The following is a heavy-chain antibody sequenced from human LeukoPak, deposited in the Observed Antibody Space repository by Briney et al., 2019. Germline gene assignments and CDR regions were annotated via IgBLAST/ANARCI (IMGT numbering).Heavy chain of an antibody. J-gene: IGHJ4*02. V-gene: IGHV3-23*01. D-gene: IGHD3-10*01. CDR1: GFTFSSCA. CDR3: AGRDYSGSGTYYNPLDY. Sequence: GGSLRLSCAASGFTFSSCALSWVRLAPGKGLEWVSSISGSGANTYYADSVRGRFTVSRDNSRNTLYLQMNSLRAEDTAVYYCAGRDYSGSGTYYNPLDYWGQGTLVTVSS. CDR2: ISGSGANT.